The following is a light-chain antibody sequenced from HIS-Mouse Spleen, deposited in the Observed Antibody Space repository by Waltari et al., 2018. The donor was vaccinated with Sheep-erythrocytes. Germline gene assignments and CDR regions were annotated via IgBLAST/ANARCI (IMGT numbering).Light chain of an antibody. Sequence: SYELTQPPSVSVSPGQTANITRSGATLGDKYACWYQQKPGQSPVLLIYQDSKRPSGIPERFSGSNSGNTATLTISGTQAMDEADYYCQAWDSSTAVFGGGTKLTVL. CDR3: QAWDSSTAV. J-gene: IGLJ2*01. CDR2: QDS. CDR1: TLGDKY. V-gene: IGLV3-1*01.